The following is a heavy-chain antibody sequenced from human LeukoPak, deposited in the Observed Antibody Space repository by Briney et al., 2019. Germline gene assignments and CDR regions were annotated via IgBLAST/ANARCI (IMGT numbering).Heavy chain of an antibody. J-gene: IGHJ4*02. CDR2: ISGSGGST. CDR3: AKGGIEYYYARSGYYLDY. D-gene: IGHD3-22*01. Sequence: GGSLRLSCAASGFTFSSYAMSGVRQAPGKGLEWVSAISGSGGSTYYADSVKGRFTISRDNSKNTLYLQMNSLRAEDTAVYYCAKGGIEYYYARSGYYLDYWGQGTLVTVSS. CDR1: GFTFSSYA. V-gene: IGHV3-23*01.